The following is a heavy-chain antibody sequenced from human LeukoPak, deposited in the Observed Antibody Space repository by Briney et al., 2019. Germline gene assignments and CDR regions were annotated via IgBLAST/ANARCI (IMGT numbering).Heavy chain of an antibody. Sequence: GGSLRLSCATSEFNFDRYTIHWVRQAPGKGLEWVSLAGWAGGTTFYSDSVRGRFTISRDSGRKSVYLQMNSLTTDDTAFYFCAKELDTMFFDYWGQGALVTVSS. CDR1: EFNFDRYT. J-gene: IGHJ4*02. CDR3: AKELDTMFFDY. V-gene: IGHV3-43*01. CDR2: AGWAGGTT. D-gene: IGHD3-10*02.